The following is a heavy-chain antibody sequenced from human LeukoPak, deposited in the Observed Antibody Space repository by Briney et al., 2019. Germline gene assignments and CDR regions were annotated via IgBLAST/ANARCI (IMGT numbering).Heavy chain of an antibody. CDR3: ARIIAAAENWFDP. D-gene: IGHD6-13*01. CDR2: IHISGHT. V-gene: IGHV4-4*07. J-gene: IGHJ5*02. CDR1: GGSMNTYY. Sequence: SETLSLTCTVSGGSMNTYYWSWIRQPAGKGLEWIGRIHISGHTDYNPSLKSRVTMSIDTSQNQFSLRLNSVTAADTAVYYCARIIAAAENWFDPWGRGTLVTVSS.